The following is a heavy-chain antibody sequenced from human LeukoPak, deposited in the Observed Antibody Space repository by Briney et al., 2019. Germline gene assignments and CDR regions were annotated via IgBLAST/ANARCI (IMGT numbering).Heavy chain of an antibody. J-gene: IGHJ4*02. Sequence: SETLSLTCTVSGGSISSYYWSWIRQPPGKGREWVGYIYYSGSTNYNPSLKSRVTISVDTSKNQFSLKLSSVTAADTAVYYCARRRGIAVAGFDYWGQGTLVTVSS. V-gene: IGHV4-59*01. D-gene: IGHD6-19*01. CDR3: ARRRGIAVAGFDY. CDR1: GGSISSYY. CDR2: IYYSGST.